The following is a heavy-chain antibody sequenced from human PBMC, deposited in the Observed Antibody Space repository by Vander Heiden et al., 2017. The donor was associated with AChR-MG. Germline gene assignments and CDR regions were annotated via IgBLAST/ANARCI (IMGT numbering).Heavy chain of an antibody. D-gene: IGHD3-3*01. CDR3: ARQYYYFWGGYYDY. Sequence: QVQLVQSGAEVTKPGSSVKVSCKASGGTFSSSAISWVRQVPGQGLEWMGGIIPIFGTANYAQKFQGRVTITADESTSTAYMELSRMRSEDTAVYCCARQYYYFWGGYYDYWGQGTLVTVSS. CDR2: IIPIFGTA. J-gene: IGHJ4*02. V-gene: IGHV1-69*01. CDR1: GGTFSSSA.